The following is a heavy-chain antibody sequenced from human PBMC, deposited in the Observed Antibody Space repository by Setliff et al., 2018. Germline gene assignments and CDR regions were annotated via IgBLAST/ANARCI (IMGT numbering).Heavy chain of an antibody. D-gene: IGHD1-26*01. J-gene: IGHJ5*02. Sequence: SETLSLTCTVSGGSVKSHYWSWIRQTPEKGLEWIGFVFYSGDTRYNPSLKSRVTMSVDTSKNQFSLKLSSVTAADTAVYYCARGSGSYPVWFDPWGQGTLVTVSS. CDR2: VFYSGDT. CDR1: GGSVKSHY. V-gene: IGHV4-59*02. CDR3: ARGSGSYPVWFDP.